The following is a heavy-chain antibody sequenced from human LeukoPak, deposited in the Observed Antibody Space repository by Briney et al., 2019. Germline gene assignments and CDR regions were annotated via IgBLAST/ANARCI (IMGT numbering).Heavy chain of an antibody. CDR1: GGSISSYY. J-gene: IGHJ5*02. Sequence: PSETLSLTCTVSGGSISSYYWSWIRQPAGKGLEWIGRIYTSGSTNYNPSLKSRVTMSVDTSKNQFSLKLSSVTAADTAVYYCASGRITIFGVVAFDPWGQGTLVTVSS. CDR3: ASGRITIFGVVAFDP. CDR2: IYTSGST. V-gene: IGHV4-4*07. D-gene: IGHD3-3*01.